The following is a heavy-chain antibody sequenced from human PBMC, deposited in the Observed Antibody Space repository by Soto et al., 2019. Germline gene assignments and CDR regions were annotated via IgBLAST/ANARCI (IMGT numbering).Heavy chain of an antibody. J-gene: IGHJ4*02. D-gene: IGHD3-16*01. Sequence: ASVKVSCKASGYTFTSYDINWVRQATGQGLEWMGWMNPNSGETIYAQKFQGRVTMTEDTSTDTAYMELSSLRSEDTAVYYCATLRAPIIYFDYWGQGTLVTVSS. CDR3: ATLRAPIIYFDY. V-gene: IGHV1-8*01. CDR1: GYTFTSYD. CDR2: MNPNSGET.